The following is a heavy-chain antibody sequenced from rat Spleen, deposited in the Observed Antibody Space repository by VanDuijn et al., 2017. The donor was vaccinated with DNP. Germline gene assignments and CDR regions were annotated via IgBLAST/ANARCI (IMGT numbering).Heavy chain of an antibody. Sequence: EVQLVESGGGLVQPGRSLKLSCAASGFTFSNYDMAWVRQAPTKGLEWVASIMYEESRTYYRDSVKGRFTISRDNAKSSLYLQMDSLRSEDTATYYCTTDHYGYRGDYFDYWGQGVMVTVSS. CDR2: IMYEESRT. J-gene: IGHJ2*01. V-gene: IGHV5S10*01. CDR1: GFTFSNYD. D-gene: IGHD1-9*01. CDR3: TTDHYGYRGDYFDY.